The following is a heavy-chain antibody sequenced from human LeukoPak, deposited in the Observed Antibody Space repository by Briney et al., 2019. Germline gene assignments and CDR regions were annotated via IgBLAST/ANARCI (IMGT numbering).Heavy chain of an antibody. D-gene: IGHD3-3*01. J-gene: IGHJ6*03. CDR2: ISYDGGNK. Sequence: GRSLRLSCVASGFTLSSHGIHWVRQAPGKGLEWVAVISYDGGNKFYADSVRGRFTVSRDNSKNTLYLEMNNLRAEDTAAYYCARDQSARDYYYMDVWGKGTTVTVSS. CDR1: GFTLSSHG. V-gene: IGHV3-30*03. CDR3: ARDQSARDYYYMDV.